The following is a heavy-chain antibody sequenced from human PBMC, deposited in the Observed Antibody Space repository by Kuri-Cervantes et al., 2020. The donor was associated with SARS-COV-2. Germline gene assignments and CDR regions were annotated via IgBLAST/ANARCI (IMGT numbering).Heavy chain of an antibody. J-gene: IGHJ4*02. D-gene: IGHD5-18*01. CDR3: ARDSPTWIHTFDY. CDR2: ISYDGSNK. Sequence: GGSLRLSCAASGFTFSSYAMHWVRQAPGKGLEWVAVISYDGSNKYYADSVKGRFTISRDNSENTLYLQMNSLRAEDTAVYYCARDSPTWIHTFDYWGQGTLVTVSS. CDR1: GFTFSSYA. V-gene: IGHV3-30*14.